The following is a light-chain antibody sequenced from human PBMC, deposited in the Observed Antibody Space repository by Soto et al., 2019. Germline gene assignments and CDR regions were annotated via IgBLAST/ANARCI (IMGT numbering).Light chain of an antibody. J-gene: IGLJ1*01. V-gene: IGLV2-14*03. CDR1: SSDVGGYNY. Sequence: QSVFTQPASVSGSPGQSITISCTGTSSDVGGYNYVSWYQHHPGKAPKLMIYDVSNRPSGVSNRFSGSKSGHTASLTISGLEPEDEPNYYSASYTTRNTSQIDFGPGPKVPVL. CDR2: DVS. CDR3: ASYTTRNTSQID.